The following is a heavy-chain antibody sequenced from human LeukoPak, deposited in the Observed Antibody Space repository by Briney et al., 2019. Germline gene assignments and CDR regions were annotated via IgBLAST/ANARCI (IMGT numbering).Heavy chain of an antibody. V-gene: IGHV1-69*13. Sequence: SGKVSCKASGGTFSSYAISWVRQAPGQGLEWMGGIIPIFGTANYAQKFQGRVTITADESTSTAYMELSSLRSEDTAVYYCASPVLSSGWYSSDYYYGMDVWGQGTTVTVSS. J-gene: IGHJ6*02. CDR1: GGTFSSYA. CDR2: IIPIFGTA. CDR3: ASPVLSSGWYSSDYYYGMDV. D-gene: IGHD6-19*01.